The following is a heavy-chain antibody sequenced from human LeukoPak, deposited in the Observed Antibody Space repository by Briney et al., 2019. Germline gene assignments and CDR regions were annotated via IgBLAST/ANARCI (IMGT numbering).Heavy chain of an antibody. CDR2: ISGSGGST. CDR1: GFTFSSYA. J-gene: IGHJ4*02. V-gene: IGHV3-23*01. Sequence: GGSLKLSCAASGFTFSSYAMSWVRQAPGKGLEWVSAISGSGGSTYYADSVKGRFTISRDNSKNTLYLQMNSLRAEDTAVYYCAKGGCGGDCYSPGYWGQGTLVTVSS. D-gene: IGHD2-21*02. CDR3: AKGGCGGDCYSPGY.